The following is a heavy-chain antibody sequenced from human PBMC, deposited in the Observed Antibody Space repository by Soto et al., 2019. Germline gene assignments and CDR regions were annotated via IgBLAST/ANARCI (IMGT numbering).Heavy chain of an antibody. V-gene: IGHV1-69*13. D-gene: IGHD4-17*01. CDR2: IIPIFGTA. J-gene: IGHJ4*02. Sequence: SVKVSCKASGGTFSSYAISWVRQAPGQGLEWMGGIIPIFGTANYAQKFQGRVTITADESTSTAYVELSSLRSEDTAVYYCASMTTVVTPTRLDYWGQGTLVTVSS. CDR3: ASMTTVVTPTRLDY. CDR1: GGTFSSYA.